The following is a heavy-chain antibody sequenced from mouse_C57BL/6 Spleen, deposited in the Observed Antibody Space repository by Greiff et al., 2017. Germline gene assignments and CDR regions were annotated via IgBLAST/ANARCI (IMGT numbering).Heavy chain of an antibody. J-gene: IGHJ4*01. CDR1: GYTFTSYW. CDR2: IDPSDSYT. V-gene: IGHV1-50*01. D-gene: IGHD1-1*01. CDR3: ARRDGSSLYYAMDY. Sequence: QVQLQQPGAELVKPGASVKQSCKASGYTFTSYWMQWVKQRPGQGLEWIGEIDPSDSYTNYNQKFKGKATLTVDTSSSTAYMQLSSLTSEDSAVYYCARRDGSSLYYAMDYWGQGTSVTVSS.